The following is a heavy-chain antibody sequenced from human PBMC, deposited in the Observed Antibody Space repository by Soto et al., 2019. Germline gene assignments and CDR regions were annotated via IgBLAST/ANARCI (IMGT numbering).Heavy chain of an antibody. V-gene: IGHV1-18*01. J-gene: IGHJ5*02. Sequence: ASVKVSCKASGYTFTSDGISGVRQAPGQGLEWMGWISAYNGNTNYAQKLQGRVTMTTDTSTSTAYMELRSLRSDDTAVYYCAREIDSSGWAGWFDPWGQGTLVTVSS. CDR2: ISAYNGNT. D-gene: IGHD6-19*01. CDR1: GYTFTSDG. CDR3: AREIDSSGWAGWFDP.